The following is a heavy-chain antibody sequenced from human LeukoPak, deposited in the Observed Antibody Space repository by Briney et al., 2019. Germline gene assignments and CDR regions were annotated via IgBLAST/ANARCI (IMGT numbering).Heavy chain of an antibody. CDR3: AKDYYGD. V-gene: IGHV3-30*18. Sequence: PGRSLRLSCAASGFTFSSYGMHWVRQAPGKGLEWVAVISYDGSNKYYADSVKGRFTISRDNSKNTLYLQMNSLKSEDTAVYHCAKDYYGDWGQGTLVTVSS. CDR2: ISYDGSNK. J-gene: IGHJ4*02. D-gene: IGHD3-10*01. CDR1: GFTFSSYG.